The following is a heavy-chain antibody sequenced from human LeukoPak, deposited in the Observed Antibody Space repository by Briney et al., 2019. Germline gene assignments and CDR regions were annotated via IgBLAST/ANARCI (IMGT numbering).Heavy chain of an antibody. CDR3: AREGYDLLTGYYAYY. CDR2: INHSGIT. J-gene: IGHJ4*02. CDR1: GVSFSSYY. Sequence: SETLSLTCAVYGVSFSSYYWSWIRQTPGRGLEWIGEINHSGITNYNTSLKSRVTISVDSSRNQLSLKLSSVTAADTAVYYCAREGYDLLTGYYAYYWGQGTLVTVSS. D-gene: IGHD3-9*01. V-gene: IGHV4-34*01.